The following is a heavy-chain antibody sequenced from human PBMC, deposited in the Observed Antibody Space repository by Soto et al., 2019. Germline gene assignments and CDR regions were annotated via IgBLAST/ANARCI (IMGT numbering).Heavy chain of an antibody. CDR1: GGSISSSSYY. CDR3: ARHGSDDYSNYYYYYMDV. V-gene: IGHV4-39*01. J-gene: IGHJ6*03. D-gene: IGHD4-4*01. CDR2: IYYSGST. Sequence: QLQLQESGPGLVKPSETLSLTCTVSGGSISSSSYYWGWIRQPPGKGLEWIGSIYYSGSTYYNPSLKSRVTISVDTSKNQFSLKLSSVTAADTAVYYCARHGSDDYSNYYYYYMDVWGKGTTVTVSS.